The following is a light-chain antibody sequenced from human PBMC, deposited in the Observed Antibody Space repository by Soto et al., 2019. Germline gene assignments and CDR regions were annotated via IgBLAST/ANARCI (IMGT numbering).Light chain of an antibody. V-gene: IGKV3-11*01. J-gene: IGKJ4*01. CDR2: DAS. Sequence: EIVLTQSPATLSLSPGESATLSCRASQSVSRLLAWYQQKPGQPPRLLIYDASSRATGIPFRFSGSGSGADFTLTISSLEPEGVAVYYCHQRSSWPLTCGGGTKVESK. CDR3: HQRSSWPLT. CDR1: QSVSRL.